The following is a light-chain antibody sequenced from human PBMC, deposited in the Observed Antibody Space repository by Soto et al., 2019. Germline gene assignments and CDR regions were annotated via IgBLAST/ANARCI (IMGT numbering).Light chain of an antibody. Sequence: ETVLTQSPGTLSLSPGERATLSCRATQSVSNYLAWYQQKPGQAPRLLIYAASSRASGIPDRFSGSGSGTDFTLTISRLEPEDFAVYYCQQYGSSVRTFGQGTKVEIK. J-gene: IGKJ1*01. V-gene: IGKV3-20*01. CDR3: QQYGSSVRT. CDR1: QSVSNY. CDR2: AAS.